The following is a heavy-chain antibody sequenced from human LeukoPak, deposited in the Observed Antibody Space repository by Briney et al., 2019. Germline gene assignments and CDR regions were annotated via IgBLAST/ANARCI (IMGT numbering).Heavy chain of an antibody. CDR3: ARSIEHFDY. V-gene: IGHV6-1*01. J-gene: IGHJ4*02. Sequence: SQTLSLTCGISGDSVSSNSATWDWIRQSPSRGLEWLGRTWYRSNWYNDSALSVRSRITINPDTSKNQSSLQLHPVTPEDTAVYYCARSIEHFDYWGQGTLVTVSS. CDR2: TWYRSNWYN. D-gene: IGHD2-21*01. CDR1: GDSVSSNSAT.